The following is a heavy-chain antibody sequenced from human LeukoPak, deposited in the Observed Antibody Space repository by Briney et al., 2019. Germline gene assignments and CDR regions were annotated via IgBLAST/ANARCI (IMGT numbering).Heavy chain of an antibody. V-gene: IGHV4-34*01. Sequence: PSETLSLTCAVYGGSFSGYYWSWIRQPPGKGLEWIGEINHSGSTNYNPSLKSRVTISVDTSKNQFSLKLSSATAADTAVYCCARGDYGSSFDYWGQGTLVTVSS. J-gene: IGHJ4*02. D-gene: IGHD3-10*01. CDR1: GGSFSGYY. CDR2: INHSGST. CDR3: ARGDYGSSFDY.